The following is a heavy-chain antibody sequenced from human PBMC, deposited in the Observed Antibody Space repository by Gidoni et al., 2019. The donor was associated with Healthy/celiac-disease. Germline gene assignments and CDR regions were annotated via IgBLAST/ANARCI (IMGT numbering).Heavy chain of an antibody. D-gene: IGHD2-15*01. CDR3: ARDDCSGGSCYGLFDY. J-gene: IGHJ4*02. V-gene: IGHV3-48*03. Sequence: EVQLVESGGGLVQPGGSLRLSCAASGFTFSSYEMNWVRQAPGKGLEWVSYSSSSGSTIYYADSVKGRFTISRDNAKNSLYLQMNSLRAEDTAVYYCARDDCSGGSCYGLFDYWGKGTLVTVSS. CDR2: SSSSGSTI. CDR1: GFTFSSYE.